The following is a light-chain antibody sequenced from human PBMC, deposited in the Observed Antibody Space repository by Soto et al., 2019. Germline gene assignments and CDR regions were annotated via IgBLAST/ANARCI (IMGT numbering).Light chain of an antibody. J-gene: IGKJ5*01. CDR2: AAS. Sequence: DIQMTQSPSSLSASVEDRVIITCRASQSISNHLNWYQQKPGKAPKLLIFAASSLQSGVPSRFSGSRSGPGFTLTISSLQPEDFATYYCQQSYSSPPTFGQGTRLEI. V-gene: IGKV1-39*01. CDR3: QQSYSSPPT. CDR1: QSISNH.